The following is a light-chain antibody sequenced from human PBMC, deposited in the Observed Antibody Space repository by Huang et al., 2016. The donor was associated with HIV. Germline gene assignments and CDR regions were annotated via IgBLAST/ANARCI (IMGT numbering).Light chain of an antibody. CDR1: QSISSY. J-gene: IGKJ5*01. V-gene: IGKV3-11*01. CDR3: HQRSNWPIT. Sequence: EIVLTQSPATLSLSPGERATLSCRASQSISSYLAWYQQKPGQAPRFLIYDASNRATGIPARFSGSGSGTDFTLTISSLEPEDFAVYYCHQRSNWPITFGQGTRLEIK. CDR2: DAS.